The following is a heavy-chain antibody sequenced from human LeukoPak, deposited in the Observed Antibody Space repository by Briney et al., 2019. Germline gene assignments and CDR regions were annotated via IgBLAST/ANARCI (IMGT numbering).Heavy chain of an antibody. CDR2: MNPKSGNK. CDR1: GYTFTSYD. V-gene: IGHV1-8*01. J-gene: IGHJ6*04. D-gene: IGHD5/OR15-5a*01. Sequence: AAVKVSCKASGYTFTSYDINWVRQPTAQGLEWMGWMNPKSGNKGYAQKFQGRATMTRNTSISTAYMELSSLRSEDTAVYYCARGVPNWRVRRLGRYYYGMDVWGERTTVTVSP. CDR3: ARGVPNWRVRRLGRYYYGMDV.